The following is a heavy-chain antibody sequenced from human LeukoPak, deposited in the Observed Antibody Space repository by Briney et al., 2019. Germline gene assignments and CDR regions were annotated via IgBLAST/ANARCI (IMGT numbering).Heavy chain of an antibody. J-gene: IGHJ3*02. D-gene: IGHD3-22*01. CDR2: IWTDGAP. V-gene: IGHV4-61*02. Sequence: SSETLSLTCTVSGGSISSGSYYWNWIRQPAGKGLEWIGRIWTDGAPSYRPSLKSRVTISVDTSKNQFSLKLSSVTVADTAVYYCARWNYDSSGHRPFDIWGQGTMVTVSS. CDR1: GGSISSGSYY. CDR3: ARWNYDSSGHRPFDI.